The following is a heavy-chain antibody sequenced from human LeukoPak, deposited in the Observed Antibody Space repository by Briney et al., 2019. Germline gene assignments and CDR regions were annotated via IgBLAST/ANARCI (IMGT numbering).Heavy chain of an antibody. V-gene: IGHV3-74*01. J-gene: IGHJ4*02. CDR1: GFTFSSYW. CDR2: IKTDGSIT. CDR3: ARDGDAPMTDFDY. Sequence: GGSLRLSCAASGFTFSSYWMRWVRQDPGKGLAWVSCIKTDGSITAYAGAVKGRCTISRDNAKTTMYLEMNRMRADDAAVYYCARDGDAPMTDFDYWGQGTLVTVSS. D-gene: IGHD2-21*02.